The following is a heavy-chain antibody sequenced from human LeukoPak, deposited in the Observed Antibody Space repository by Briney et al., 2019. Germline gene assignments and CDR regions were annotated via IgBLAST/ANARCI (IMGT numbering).Heavy chain of an antibody. V-gene: IGHV3-30*02. D-gene: IGHD3-22*01. CDR1: GFTFSSNG. CDR3: ARDSHIYYDSSGYYGYYFDY. Sequence: PGGSLRLSCAASGFTFSSNGMHWVRQAPGKGLEWVAHIQNDGNNKKYADSVKGRFTISRDNSKNTPYLQMNSLRIDDTAVYYCARDSHIYYDSSGYYGYYFDYWGQGTLVTVSS. J-gene: IGHJ4*02. CDR2: IQNDGNNK.